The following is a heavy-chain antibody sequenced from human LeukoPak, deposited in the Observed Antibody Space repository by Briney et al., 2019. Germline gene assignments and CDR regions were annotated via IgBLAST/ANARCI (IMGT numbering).Heavy chain of an antibody. V-gene: IGHV1-24*01. CDR3: ATDYGRIVGATFDY. CDR2: FDPEDGET. D-gene: IGHD1-26*01. Sequence: ASVTVSCKVSGYTLTELSMHWVRQAPGKGLEWMGGFDPEDGETIYAQKFQGRVTMTEDTSTDTAYMELSSLRSEDTAVYYCATDYGRIVGATFDYWGQGTLVTVSS. J-gene: IGHJ4*02. CDR1: GYTLTELS.